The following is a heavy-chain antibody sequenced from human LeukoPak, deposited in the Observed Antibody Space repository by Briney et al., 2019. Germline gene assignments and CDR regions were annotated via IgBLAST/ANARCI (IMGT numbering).Heavy chain of an antibody. V-gene: IGHV4-61*02. J-gene: IGHJ4*02. CDR2: IYTSGST. D-gene: IGHD3-22*01. Sequence: PSQTLSLTCTVSGGSISSGSYYWSWIRQPAGKGLEWIGRIYTSGSTNYNPSLKSRVTIPVDASRNQFSLKLSSLTAADTAVYYCARDLPGHSSGYFLDYWGQGTLVTVSS. CDR1: GGSISSGSYY. CDR3: ARDLPGHSSGYFLDY.